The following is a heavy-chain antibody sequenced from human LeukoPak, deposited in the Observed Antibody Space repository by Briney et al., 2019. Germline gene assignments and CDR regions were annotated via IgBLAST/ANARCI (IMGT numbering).Heavy chain of an antibody. Sequence: SVKVSCKASRGTFSSYAINWVRQAPGQGLEWMGGIIPIFGTANYAQKFQGRVTITADESTSTAYMELSSLRSEDTAVYYCASLGGGSTVTTYLNYWGQGTLVTVSS. V-gene: IGHV1-69*13. J-gene: IGHJ4*02. CDR1: RGTFSSYA. CDR3: ASLGGGSTVTTYLNY. CDR2: IIPIFGTA. D-gene: IGHD4-17*01.